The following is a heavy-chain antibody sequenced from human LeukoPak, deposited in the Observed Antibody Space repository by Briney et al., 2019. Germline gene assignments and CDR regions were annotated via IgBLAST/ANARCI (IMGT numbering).Heavy chain of an antibody. V-gene: IGHV1-24*01. D-gene: IGHD4-11*01. CDR3: ATSISDYKYTFDY. J-gene: IGHJ4*02. Sequence: ASVKVSCKASGYTLTELSMHWVRQAPGKGLEWMGGFDPEDGETIYAQKFQGRVTMTEDTSTDTAYMELSSLRSEDTAVYYCATSISDYKYTFDYWGQGTLVTVSS. CDR1: GYTLTELS. CDR2: FDPEDGET.